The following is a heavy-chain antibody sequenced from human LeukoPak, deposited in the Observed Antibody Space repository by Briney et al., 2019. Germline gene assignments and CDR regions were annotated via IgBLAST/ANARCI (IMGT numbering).Heavy chain of an antibody. V-gene: IGHV3-21*01. CDR3: ARHGGYCSGGGCYGDAFNI. CDR2: ISISSSYT. D-gene: IGHD2-15*01. Sequence: GGSLRLSCAASGFIFSGYTMNWVRQAPGKGLEWVSSISISSSYTYYADSVKGRFTISRDNAKKSLYLQMNNLRAEDTAVYYCARHGGYCSGGGCYGDAFNIWGQGTMVTVSS. J-gene: IGHJ3*02. CDR1: GFIFSGYT.